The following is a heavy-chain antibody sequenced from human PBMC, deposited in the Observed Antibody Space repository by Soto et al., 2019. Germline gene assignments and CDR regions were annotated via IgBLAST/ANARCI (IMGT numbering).Heavy chain of an antibody. CDR3: ARHGSSATSSLYYYCGMDV. D-gene: IGHD2-15*01. V-gene: IGHV3-33*01. Sequence: QVQLVESGGGVVQPGRSLRLSCAASGFTFSSYGMHWVRQAPGKGLEWVAVIWYDGSNKYYADSVKGRFTISRDNSKNTLYLQMNSLRAEDTAVYYCARHGSSATSSLYYYCGMDVWGQGTTVTVSS. CDR2: IWYDGSNK. J-gene: IGHJ6*02. CDR1: GFTFSSYG.